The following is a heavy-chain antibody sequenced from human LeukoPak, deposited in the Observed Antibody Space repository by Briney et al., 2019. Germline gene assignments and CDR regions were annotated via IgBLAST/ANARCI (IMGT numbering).Heavy chain of an antibody. CDR1: GGTFSSYT. J-gene: IGHJ4*02. Sequence: SVKVSCKXSGGTFSSYTISWVRQAPGQGLEWMGRIIPILGIANYAQKFQGRVTITTDESTSTAYMELSSLRSEDTAVYYCARDLCGGDCYSDYFDYWGQGTLVTVSS. D-gene: IGHD2-21*02. V-gene: IGHV1-69*16. CDR3: ARDLCGGDCYSDYFDY. CDR2: IIPILGIA.